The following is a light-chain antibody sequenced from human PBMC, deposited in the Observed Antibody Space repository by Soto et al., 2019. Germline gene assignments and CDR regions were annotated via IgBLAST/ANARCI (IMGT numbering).Light chain of an antibody. Sequence: QSALTQPPSASGSPGQSVTISCTGTSSDVGGYNFVSWYQQHPGKAPKLMIYEVSERPSGVPDRVSGSKSGNTASLTVSGLQAEDEADNYCSSYAGSNIVVFGGGTTLTVL. V-gene: IGLV2-8*01. CDR2: EVS. CDR1: SSDVGGYNF. CDR3: SSYAGSNIVV. J-gene: IGLJ2*01.